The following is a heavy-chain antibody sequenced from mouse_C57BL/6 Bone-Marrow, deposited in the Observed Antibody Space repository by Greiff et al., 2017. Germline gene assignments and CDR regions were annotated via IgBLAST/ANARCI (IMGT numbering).Heavy chain of an antibody. CDR1: GYTFTSYG. CDR2: IYPRSGNT. J-gene: IGHJ4*01. D-gene: IGHD2-5*01. V-gene: IGHV1-81*01. Sequence: QVQLQQSGAELARPGASVKLSCKASGYTFTSYGISWVKQRTGQGLEWIGEIYPRSGNTYYNEKFKGKATLTADKSSSTAYRELRSLTSEDSAVYFCARWDYSNYLYAMDYWGLGTSVTVSS. CDR3: ARWDYSNYLYAMDY.